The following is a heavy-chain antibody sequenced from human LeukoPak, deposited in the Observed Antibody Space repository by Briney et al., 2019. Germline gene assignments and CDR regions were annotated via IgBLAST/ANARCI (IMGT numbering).Heavy chain of an antibody. J-gene: IGHJ6*03. CDR1: GGTFSSYA. CDR3: ARGLRGIAAAAPGHYYYYYYMDV. CDR2: IIPIFGTA. V-gene: IGHV1-69*01. D-gene: IGHD6-13*01. Sequence: PGSSVKVSCKASGGTFSSYAISWVRQAPGQGLEWMGGIIPIFGTANYAQKFQGRVTITADESTSTAYMELSSLRSEDTAVYYCARGLRGIAAAAPGHYYYYYYMDVWGKGTTVTVSS.